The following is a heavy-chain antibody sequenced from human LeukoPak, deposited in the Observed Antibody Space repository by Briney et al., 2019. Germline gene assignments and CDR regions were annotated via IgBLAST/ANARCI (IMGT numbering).Heavy chain of an antibody. D-gene: IGHD3-3*01. V-gene: IGHV3-53*01. J-gene: IGHJ4*02. CDR3: ASLPYDFWSGDFDY. CDR2: IYSGGST. Sequence: GGSLRLCCAASGFTVSSNYMSWVRQAPGKGLEWVSVIYSGGSTYYADSVKGRFTISRDNSKNTLYLQMNSLRAEDTAVYYCASLPYDFWSGDFDYWGQGTLVTVSS. CDR1: GFTVSSNY.